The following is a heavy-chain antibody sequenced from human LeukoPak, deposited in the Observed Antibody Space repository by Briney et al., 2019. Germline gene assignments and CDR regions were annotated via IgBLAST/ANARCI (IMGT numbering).Heavy chain of an antibody. J-gene: IGHJ4*02. Sequence: GGSLRLSCAASGFTFSAYWMKRLRQAPGKGLVWVATRKGDGSETLYETSVKGRFTISRDNAKRSLYLQMTSLSVEDTSMYYCATSGGYWGQGTLVTVSS. D-gene: IGHD3-10*01. V-gene: IGHV3-7*01. CDR2: RKGDGSET. CDR1: GFTFSAYW. CDR3: ATSGGY.